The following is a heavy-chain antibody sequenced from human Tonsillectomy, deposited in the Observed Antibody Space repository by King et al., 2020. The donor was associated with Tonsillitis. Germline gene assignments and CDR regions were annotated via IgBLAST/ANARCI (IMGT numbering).Heavy chain of an antibody. CDR3: AGHSYIPDYFDY. Sequence: VQLQESGPGLVKPSETLSLTCTVSGGSISSYYWSWIRQPPGKGLEWIGYIYYSGSTNYNPSLKSRVTISVDTSKNQFSLKLISVTAADTAVYYCAGHSYIPDYFDYWGQGTLVTVSS. D-gene: IGHD1-14*01. V-gene: IGHV4-59*08. CDR1: GGSISSYY. CDR2: IYYSGST. J-gene: IGHJ4*02.